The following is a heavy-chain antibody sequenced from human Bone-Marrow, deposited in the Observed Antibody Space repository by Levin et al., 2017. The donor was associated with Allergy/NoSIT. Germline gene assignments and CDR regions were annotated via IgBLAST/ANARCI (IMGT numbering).Heavy chain of an antibody. CDR1: GYRFSDYL. D-gene: IGHD5-12*01. Sequence: ASVKVSCRGSGYRFSDYLLHWVRQAPGQGLEWMGRLNPDSGGTNYAHKFQGRVIMTSDSSIKTAYMELTSLTSDDTAVYYCTRGVPTIGMDVWGQGTTVTVSS. CDR3: TRGVPTIGMDV. J-gene: IGHJ6*02. CDR2: LNPDSGGT. V-gene: IGHV1-2*06.